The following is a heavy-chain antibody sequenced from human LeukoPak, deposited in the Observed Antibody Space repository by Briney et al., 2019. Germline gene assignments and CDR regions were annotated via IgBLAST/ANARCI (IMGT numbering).Heavy chain of an antibody. Sequence: LVKVSCKTSGGTFSSYAISWVRQAPGQGLEWMGRIIPIFGTANYAQKFQGRVTITTDESTSTAYMELSSLRSEDTAVYYCARDGYSGYDLYYWGQGTLVTVSS. V-gene: IGHV1-69*05. CDR2: IIPIFGTA. CDR3: ARDGYSGYDLYY. D-gene: IGHD5-12*01. CDR1: GGTFSSYA. J-gene: IGHJ4*02.